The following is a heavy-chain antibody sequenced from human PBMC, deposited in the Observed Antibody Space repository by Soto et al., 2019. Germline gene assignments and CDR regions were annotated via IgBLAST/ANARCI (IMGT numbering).Heavy chain of an antibody. V-gene: IGHV4-59*01. CDR3: AREAWVRDPFDP. Sequence: RQTPGKGLEWIGYIYYSGSTNYNPSLKSRVTISVDTSKNQFSLRLSSVSAADSSMYYCAREAWVRDPFDPWGQGTL. CDR2: IYYSGST. J-gene: IGHJ5*02. D-gene: IGHD5-12*01.